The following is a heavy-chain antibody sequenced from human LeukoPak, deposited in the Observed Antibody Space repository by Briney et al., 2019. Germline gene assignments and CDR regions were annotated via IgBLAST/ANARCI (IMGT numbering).Heavy chain of an antibody. V-gene: IGHV3-33*06. J-gene: IGHJ4*02. CDR1: GFTFSSYG. Sequence: PGGSLRLSCAASGFTFSSYGMHWVRQAPGKGLEWVAVIWYDGSNNYYADSVKGRFTISRDNSKNTLYLQMNSLRAEDTAVYYCAKTPFGGSYFLDYWGQGTLVTVSS. D-gene: IGHD1-26*01. CDR2: IWYDGSNN. CDR3: AKTPFGGSYFLDY.